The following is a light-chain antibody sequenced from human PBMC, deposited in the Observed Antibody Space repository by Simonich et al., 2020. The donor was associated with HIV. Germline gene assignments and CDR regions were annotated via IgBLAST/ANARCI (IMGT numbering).Light chain of an antibody. CDR3: QQYYSTPRT. V-gene: IGKV4-1*01. CDR1: QSVLYNSNSKNY. Sequence: DIVMTQSPDSLAVSLGERTTINCKSSQSVLYNSNSKNYLAWYQQKPGQPPKLLIYWASTRESGVPERFSGSGSGTDFTLTISSLQAEDVAVYYCQQYYSTPRTFGQGTKVEIK. CDR2: WAS. J-gene: IGKJ1*01.